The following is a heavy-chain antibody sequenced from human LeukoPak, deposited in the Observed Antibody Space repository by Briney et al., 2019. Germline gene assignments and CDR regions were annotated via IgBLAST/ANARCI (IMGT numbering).Heavy chain of an antibody. V-gene: IGHV3-21*01. D-gene: IGHD2-15*01. CDR3: AKGYCIGGSCHYDY. J-gene: IGHJ4*02. CDR2: ISISNSYI. Sequence: GGSLRLSCVASGFTFSSYSMNWVRQAPGKGLEWVSSISISNSYIYYADSVKGRFTISRDNAKSSLFLQMNSLRAEDTAVHYCAKGYCIGGSCHYDYWGQGTLVTVSS. CDR1: GFTFSSYS.